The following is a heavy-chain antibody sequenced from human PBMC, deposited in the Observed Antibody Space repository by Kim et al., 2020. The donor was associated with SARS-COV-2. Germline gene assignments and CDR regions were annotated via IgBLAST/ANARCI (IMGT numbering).Heavy chain of an antibody. Sequence: GESLKISCKGSGYSFSNFWIVWVRQMPGKGLEVMGIVYPGDSDARYIPSFQGQVIISADKSISTAYLQWSSLKASDTAMYYCTRLTWGAGMVFPKEYREGRQGLDVWGQGTTVTVSS. CDR2: VYPGDSDA. V-gene: IGHV5-51*01. J-gene: IGHJ6*02. CDR1: GYSFSNFW. CDR3: TRLTWGAGMVFPKEYREGRQGLDV. D-gene: IGHD2-8*01.